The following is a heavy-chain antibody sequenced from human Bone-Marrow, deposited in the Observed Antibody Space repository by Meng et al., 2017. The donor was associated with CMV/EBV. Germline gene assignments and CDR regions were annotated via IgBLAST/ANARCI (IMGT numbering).Heavy chain of an antibody. D-gene: IGHD5-24*01. V-gene: IGHV3-21*01. CDR2: IIADSSYI. CDR1: GLSFTSYR. Sequence: CAASGLSFTSYRMNRVRPAPGKGLEWVSSIIADSSYIYYADSLKGRFTISRDNAKNSVSLQMNSLRDEDTAVYYCASSLATITFFAFWGQGTLVTVSS. J-gene: IGHJ4*02. CDR3: ASSLATITFFAF.